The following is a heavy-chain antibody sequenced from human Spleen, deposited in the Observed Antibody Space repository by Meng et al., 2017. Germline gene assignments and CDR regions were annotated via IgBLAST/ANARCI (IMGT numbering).Heavy chain of an antibody. D-gene: IGHD6-13*01. CDR3: AIRKTASSWAPY. CDR2: TRDDGSEK. CDR1: GFTFSSYS. J-gene: IGHJ4*02. Sequence: GGSLRLSCAASGFTFSSYSMNWVRQAPGKGLEWVANTRDDGSEKYYVDSVTGRFTMSRDNARNSVSLQMSSLRVEDTAVYHCAIRKTASSWAPYWGQGTLVTVSS. V-gene: IGHV3-7*01.